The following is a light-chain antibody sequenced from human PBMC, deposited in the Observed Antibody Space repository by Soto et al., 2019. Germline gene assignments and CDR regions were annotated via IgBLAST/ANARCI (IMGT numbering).Light chain of an antibody. Sequence: DIQMTQSPSSLSASLGYRVTITCRASQSISSYLNWYQQKPGKAPKLLIYAASSLQSGVPSRFSGSGSGTDFTLTISSLQPEDFATYYCQQSYSTLWTFGQGTKVDIK. CDR2: AAS. V-gene: IGKV1-39*01. CDR3: QQSYSTLWT. CDR1: QSISSY. J-gene: IGKJ1*01.